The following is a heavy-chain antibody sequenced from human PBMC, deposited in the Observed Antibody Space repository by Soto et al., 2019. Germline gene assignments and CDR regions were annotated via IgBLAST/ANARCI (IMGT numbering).Heavy chain of an antibody. CDR1: GYTFTSYD. CDR2: MNPSSGNT. CDR3: AREVVSRGMDV. V-gene: IGHV1-8*01. D-gene: IGHD3-22*01. Sequence: QVQLVQSGAEVKKPGASVKVSCKTSGYTFTSYDISWVRQATGQGLEWMGWMNPSSGNTGYAQKFQGRVTMTRNTSISTAYMDLSSLRSEDTAVYYCAREVVSRGMDVWGQGTTVTVSS. J-gene: IGHJ6*02.